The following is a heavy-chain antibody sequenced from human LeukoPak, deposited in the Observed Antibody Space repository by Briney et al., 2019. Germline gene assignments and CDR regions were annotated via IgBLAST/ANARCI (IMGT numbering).Heavy chain of an antibody. J-gene: IGHJ4*02. CDR1: VFTFSSYS. CDR3: ARDHYGSGTYYDKNFDY. Sequence: GGSLRLSCAASVFTFSSYSMNWLRQAPGKGLEWVSSISSSSSYLYYADSVKGRFTISRDNAKNSLYLQMNSLRAEDTAVYFCARDHYGSGTYYDKNFDYWGQGTLVTVSS. CDR2: ISSSSSYL. V-gene: IGHV3-21*01. D-gene: IGHD3-10*01.